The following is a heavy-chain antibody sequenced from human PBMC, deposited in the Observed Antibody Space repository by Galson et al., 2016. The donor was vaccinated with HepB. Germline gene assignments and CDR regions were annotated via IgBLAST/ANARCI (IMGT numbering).Heavy chain of an antibody. CDR2: INPNSGVT. J-gene: IGHJ4*02. CDR1: GYTFTGYQ. Sequence: SVKVSCKASGYTFTGYQVHWVRQAPGQGLEWMGWINPNSGVTIYAQKFQGRVTMTRDTSINAAHMELSSLTSDDPGVYYCARGGTASALDYWGQGTLVTVSS. V-gene: IGHV1-2*02. D-gene: IGHD3-16*01. CDR3: ARGGTASALDY.